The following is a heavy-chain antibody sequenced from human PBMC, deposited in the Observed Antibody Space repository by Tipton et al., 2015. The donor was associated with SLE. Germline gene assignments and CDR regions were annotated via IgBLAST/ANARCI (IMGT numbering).Heavy chain of an antibody. D-gene: IGHD2-15*01. CDR1: GGSLNSGNW. J-gene: IGHJ6*02. V-gene: IGHV4-4*02. CDR3: ASLSATRYDLYGMDV. Sequence: TLSLTCAVSGGSLNSGNWWNWVRQPPGKGLEWIGEISHSGSTNYNPSLKSRVTISIDKSKNQISLKLTSVTAADRAVYHCASLSATRYDLYGMDVWGPGTTVTVSS. CDR2: ISHSGST.